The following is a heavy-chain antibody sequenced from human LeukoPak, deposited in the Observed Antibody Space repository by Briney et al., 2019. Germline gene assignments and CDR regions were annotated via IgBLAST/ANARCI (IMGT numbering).Heavy chain of an antibody. CDR3: ARVVPAAISHSSGWYGPLDY. D-gene: IGHD2-2*02. CDR1: GGSIRSGGYY. CDR2: INHSGST. Sequence: SETLSLTCTVSGGSIRSGGYYWSWIRQPPGKGLEWIGEINHSGSTNYNPSLKSRVTISVDTSKNQFSLKLSSVTAADTAVYYCARVVPAAISHSSGWYGPLDYWGQGTLVTVSS. V-gene: IGHV4-34*01. J-gene: IGHJ4*02.